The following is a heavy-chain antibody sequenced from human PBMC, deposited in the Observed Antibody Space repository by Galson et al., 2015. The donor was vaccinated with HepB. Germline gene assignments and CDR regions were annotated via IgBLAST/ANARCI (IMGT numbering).Heavy chain of an antibody. CDR1: GFTFSNAW. J-gene: IGHJ4*02. CDR3: ATPTRDYGGNY. V-gene: IGHV3-15*05. Sequence: SLRLSCAASGFTFSNAWMSWVRQAPGKGLEWVGRLKSKSDGGTTDYAAPVKGRFTISRDDSKNTLYLQMNSLKSEDTAIYYCATPTRDYGGNYWGQGTLVTVSS. D-gene: IGHD4-23*01. CDR2: LKSKSDGGTT.